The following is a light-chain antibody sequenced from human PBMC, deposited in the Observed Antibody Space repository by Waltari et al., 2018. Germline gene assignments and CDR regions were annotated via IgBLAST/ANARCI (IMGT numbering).Light chain of an antibody. Sequence: QSALTQPASVSGSPGQSITISCTGSGTDVCRYNYVSWYQHYPDKAPRLMIYDVTNRHSGVSDRFSGSKSGNTASLTISGLQPEDEADYYCASYIAASTLVFGGGTRLTVV. V-gene: IGLV2-14*03. J-gene: IGLJ3*02. CDR2: DVT. CDR3: ASYIAASTLV. CDR1: GTDVCRYNY.